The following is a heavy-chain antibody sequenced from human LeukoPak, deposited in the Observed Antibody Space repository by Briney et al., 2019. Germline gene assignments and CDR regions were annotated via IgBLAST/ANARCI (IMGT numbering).Heavy chain of an antibody. J-gene: IGHJ4*02. CDR1: GFTFSSYS. CDR3: ARVEATAVFY. CDR2: ISSSSSYI. V-gene: IGHV3-21*01. Sequence: PGGSLRLSCAASGFTFSSYSMNWVRQPPGKGLEWVSSISSSSSYIYYADSVKGRFTISRDNAKNSLYLQMNSLRADDTAVYYCARVEATAVFYWGQGTLVIVSS. D-gene: IGHD2-21*02.